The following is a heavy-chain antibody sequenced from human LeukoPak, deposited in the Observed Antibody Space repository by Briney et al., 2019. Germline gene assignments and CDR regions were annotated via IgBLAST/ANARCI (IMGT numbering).Heavy chain of an antibody. V-gene: IGHV4-59*08. D-gene: IGHD1-26*01. CDR3: ARGYSGSVYYFDY. CDR1: GGSISSFY. CDR2: IYYSGST. J-gene: IGHJ4*02. Sequence: PSETLSLTRTVSGGSISSFYWSWIRQPPGKGLEWIGYIYYSGSTNYNPSLKSRVTISVDTSKNQFSLKLSSVTAADTAVYYCARGYSGSVYYFDYWGQGTLVTVSS.